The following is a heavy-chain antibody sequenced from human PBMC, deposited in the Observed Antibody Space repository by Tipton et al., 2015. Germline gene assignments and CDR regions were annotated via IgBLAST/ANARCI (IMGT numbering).Heavy chain of an antibody. J-gene: IGHJ4*02. V-gene: IGHV3-23*01. CDR3: ARGGDYDDSSGEFDY. D-gene: IGHD3-22*01. Sequence: SLRLSCAASGFTFSSYAMSWVRQAPGKGLEWVSSITSSGDRTYYADSVKGRFTISRDNAKNALYLQMNSLRAEDTAVYYCARGGDYDDSSGEFDYWGQGTLVTVSS. CDR1: GFTFSSYA. CDR2: ITSSGDRT.